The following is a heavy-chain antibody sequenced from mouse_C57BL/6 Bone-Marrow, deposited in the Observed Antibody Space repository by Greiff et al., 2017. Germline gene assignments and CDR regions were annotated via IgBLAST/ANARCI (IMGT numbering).Heavy chain of an antibody. J-gene: IGHJ2*01. CDR3: ARGLRLFDY. Sequence: QVQLQQSGPELVKPGASVKISCKASGYAFSSSWMNWVKQRPGKGLEWIGRIYPGDGDTNYNGKFKGKATLTADKSSSTAYMQLRSLTSEDSAVYFCARGLRLFDYGGQGTTLTVSS. D-gene: IGHD3-2*02. V-gene: IGHV1-82*01. CDR1: GYAFSSSW. CDR2: IYPGDGDT.